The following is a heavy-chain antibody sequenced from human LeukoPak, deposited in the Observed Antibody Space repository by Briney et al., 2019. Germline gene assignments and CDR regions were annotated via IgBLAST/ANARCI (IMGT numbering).Heavy chain of an antibody. D-gene: IGHD3-16*01. Sequence: ASVKVSCKASGYTFTSYVISWVRQAPGQGLEWMGWISAYNGNTNYPQKLQGRVTMTTDTSTSTAYMELRSVRSDDTAVYYCARDPPAGMVVMFGGDYWGQGTLVTVSS. J-gene: IGHJ4*02. CDR1: GYTFTSYV. V-gene: IGHV1-18*01. CDR2: ISAYNGNT. CDR3: ARDPPAGMVVMFGGDY.